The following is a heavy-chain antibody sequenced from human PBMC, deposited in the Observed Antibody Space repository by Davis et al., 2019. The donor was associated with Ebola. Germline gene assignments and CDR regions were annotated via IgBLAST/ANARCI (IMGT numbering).Heavy chain of an antibody. J-gene: IGHJ6*02. CDR1: GYSFTIYC. V-gene: IGHV5-51*01. Sequence: PGGPLRLSFKRLGYSFTIYCTTWVRQSAAKSLEWLGIACPGESDSRYSPSFQGQVTISVDKSINTAYLQWSSLKASDSALYYCAGHSAGLDFWGQGTTVTVSS. CDR2: ACPGESDS. CDR3: AGHSAGLDF.